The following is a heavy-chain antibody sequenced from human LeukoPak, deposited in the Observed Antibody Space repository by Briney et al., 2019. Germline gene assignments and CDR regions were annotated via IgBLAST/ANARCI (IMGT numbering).Heavy chain of an antibody. Sequence: SETLSLTCTVSGGSISSFYWSWIRQPPGKGLEWIGYIYYSGSTNYNPSLKSRVTISVDTSKNQFSLKLSSVTAADTAVYYCARHGTSGTNLNWFDHWGQGTLVTVSS. J-gene: IGHJ5*02. V-gene: IGHV4-59*01. CDR1: GGSISSFY. CDR3: ARHGTSGTNLNWFDH. CDR2: IYYSGST. D-gene: IGHD1-1*01.